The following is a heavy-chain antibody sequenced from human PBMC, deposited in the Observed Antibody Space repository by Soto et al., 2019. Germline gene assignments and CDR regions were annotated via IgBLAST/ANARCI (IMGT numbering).Heavy chain of an antibody. V-gene: IGHV1-69*06. D-gene: IGHD2-21*02. CDR2: INPIFGAA. CDR1: GGTFSSYA. J-gene: IGHJ4*02. Sequence: QVQLVQSGAELKKPGSSVTVSCKSSGGTFSSYAITWVRQAPGQGLEWMGGINPIFGAANYAQKFQGRVTITADKSTRTSYMDLRSLRSEDTAVYYCARALHIGVVAAMVYWGQGTLVTVSS. CDR3: ARALHIGVVAAMVY.